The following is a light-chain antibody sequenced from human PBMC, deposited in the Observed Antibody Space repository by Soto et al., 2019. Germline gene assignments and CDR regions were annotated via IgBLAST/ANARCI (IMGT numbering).Light chain of an antibody. Sequence: QSALTQPSSASGSPGQSVTISCTGTSSDVGGYTYVSWYQQYPGKAPKLMIYEVTKRPSGVPDRFSGSKSGNTASLTVSGLQAEDEADYYCSSYGGNNNLVFGGGTKLT. J-gene: IGLJ2*01. CDR3: SSYGGNNNLV. V-gene: IGLV2-8*01. CDR1: SSDVGGYTY. CDR2: EVT.